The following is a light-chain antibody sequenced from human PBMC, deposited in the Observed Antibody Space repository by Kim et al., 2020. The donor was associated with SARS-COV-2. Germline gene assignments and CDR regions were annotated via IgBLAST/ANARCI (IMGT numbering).Light chain of an antibody. Sequence: RATLNCKSSQTVLYNSNNKNYLAWYQQKPGQAPKLLIYWASIREFGVSDRFSGSGSETDFTLTISSLQAEDVAVYYCQQYYSTPPSFGQGTKLEIK. V-gene: IGKV4-1*01. J-gene: IGKJ2*03. CDR3: QQYYSTPPS. CDR1: QTVLYNSNNKNY. CDR2: WAS.